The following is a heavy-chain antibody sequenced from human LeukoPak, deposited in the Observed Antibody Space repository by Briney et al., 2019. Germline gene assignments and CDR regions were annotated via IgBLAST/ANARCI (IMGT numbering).Heavy chain of an antibody. V-gene: IGHV1-69*05. J-gene: IGHJ3*02. D-gene: IGHD5-18*01. CDR2: IIPIFSTA. CDR1: LGTFSSYA. Sequence: VKDSCMASLGTFSSYAISGVRQAPGQGVEWVGRIIPIFSTANYAQEMQRRVTITTDETTSTAYMELSSLRSEDTAVYYCARDGDTAMALCAFDIWGQGTMVTVSS. CDR3: ARDGDTAMALCAFDI.